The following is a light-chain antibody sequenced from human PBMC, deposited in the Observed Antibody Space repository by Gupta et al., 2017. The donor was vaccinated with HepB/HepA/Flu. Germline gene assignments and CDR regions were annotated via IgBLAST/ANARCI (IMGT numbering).Light chain of an antibody. Sequence: DVVMPQSPVPLSVTPGQPASNSCRSSQSPLFSNGYSYLDWYLQKPGQSPQLLVYLGSSRASGVPDRFSGSGSGTDFTLKITRVEAEDVGIYYCMQARQTPPRFGQGTKVEIK. CDR1: QSPLFSNGYSY. CDR3: MQARQTPPR. CDR2: LGS. V-gene: IGKV2-28*01. J-gene: IGKJ1*01.